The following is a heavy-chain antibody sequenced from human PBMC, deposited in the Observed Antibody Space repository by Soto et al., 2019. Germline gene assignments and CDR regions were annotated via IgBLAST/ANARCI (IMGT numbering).Heavy chain of an antibody. V-gene: IGHV3-64*01. CDR1: GFTFSTYA. J-gene: IGHJ4*02. CDR3: ARDGPDGFTIDY. Sequence: EVHLVESGGGLVLPGGSLRLSCVASGFTFSTYAMHWVRQAPGKGLEYVSAILGNGISSYYANSVKGRFTISRDNSMNTLYLQMDSLRPEDRALYYCARDGPDGFTIDYWGQGTLVTVS. CDR2: ILGNGISS. D-gene: IGHD5-12*01.